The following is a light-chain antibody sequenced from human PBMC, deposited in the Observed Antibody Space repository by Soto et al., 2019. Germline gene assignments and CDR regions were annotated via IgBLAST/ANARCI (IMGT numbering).Light chain of an antibody. V-gene: IGLV2-8*01. CDR3: SSYAGSNTYV. Sequence: QSVLSQPPSASGSPGQSVTISCTGTSSDIGGYNYVSWYQQHPGKAPKLMIYEVSKRPSGVPDRFSGSKSGNTASLNVSGLRAEDKADYNCSSYAGSNTYVSETGTRVTAL. CDR1: SSDIGGYNY. J-gene: IGLJ1*01. CDR2: EVS.